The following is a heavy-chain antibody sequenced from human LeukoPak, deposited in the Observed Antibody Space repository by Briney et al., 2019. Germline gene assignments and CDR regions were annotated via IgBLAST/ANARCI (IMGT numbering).Heavy chain of an antibody. J-gene: IGHJ4*02. CDR3: AKDHDFWSGPYFDY. CDR1: GFTFSSYA. Sequence: GGSLRLSCAASGFTFSSYAMSWVRQAPGKGLEWVSAISGSGGSTYYADSVKGRFTISRDDSKNTLYLQMNSLRAEDTAVYYCAKDHDFWSGPYFDYWGQGTLVTVSS. D-gene: IGHD3-3*01. V-gene: IGHV3-23*01. CDR2: ISGSGGST.